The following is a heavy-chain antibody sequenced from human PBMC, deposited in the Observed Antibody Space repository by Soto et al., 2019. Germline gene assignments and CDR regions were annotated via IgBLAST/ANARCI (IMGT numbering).Heavy chain of an antibody. V-gene: IGHV4-59*02. Sequence: PSETLSLTCTVSRDSVSNNFWTWRRQPPGKGLEWIGYIYFSGSANYNPSLERRVTMSVDSSKNQFSMTLSSVTAADTAMYYCARARPKAFWDYWGQGALVTVSS. CDR2: IYFSGSA. CDR1: RDSVSNNF. CDR3: ARARPKAFWDY. D-gene: IGHD1-26*01. J-gene: IGHJ4*02.